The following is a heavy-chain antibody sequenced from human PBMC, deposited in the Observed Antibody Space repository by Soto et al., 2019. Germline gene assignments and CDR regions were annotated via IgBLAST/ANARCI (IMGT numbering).Heavy chain of an antibody. Sequence: PGGALRLSYAASGFTFSSYAMSWVRQAPGKGLEWVSAISGSGGSTYYADSVKGRFTISRDNSKNTLYLQMNSLRAEDTAVYYCAKDRTVTTSRAEYFQHWGQGTLVTVSS. V-gene: IGHV3-23*01. D-gene: IGHD4-17*01. CDR3: AKDRTVTTSRAEYFQH. J-gene: IGHJ1*01. CDR1: GFTFSSYA. CDR2: ISGSGGST.